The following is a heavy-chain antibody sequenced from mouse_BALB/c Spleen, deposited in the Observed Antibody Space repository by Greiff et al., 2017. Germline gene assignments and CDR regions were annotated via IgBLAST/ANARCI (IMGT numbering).Heavy chain of an antibody. Sequence: VQLQQSGAELAKPGASVKMSCKASGYTFTSYWMHWVKQRPGQGLEWIGYINPSTGYTEYNQKFKDKATLTADKSSSTAYMQLSSLTSEDSAVYYCARLDYRYYWGQGTLVTVSA. J-gene: IGHJ3*01. CDR3: ARLDYRYY. CDR2: INPSTGYT. D-gene: IGHD2-14*01. V-gene: IGHV1-7*01. CDR1: GYTFTSYW.